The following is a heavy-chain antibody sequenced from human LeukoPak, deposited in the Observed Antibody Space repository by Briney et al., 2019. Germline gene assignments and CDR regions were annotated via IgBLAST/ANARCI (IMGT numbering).Heavy chain of an antibody. Sequence: GGSLRLSCAASGFIFSDHYMYWIRQAPGKGLEWLSYISKSGDTIYYADSVKGRFTISRDNSRNSLYLQMTSLRVEDTAIYYCARDGEFTNHIDHWGQGTLITVSS. D-gene: IGHD1-14*01. CDR2: ISKSGDTI. V-gene: IGHV3-11*04. CDR3: ARDGEFTNHIDH. J-gene: IGHJ4*02. CDR1: GFIFSDHY.